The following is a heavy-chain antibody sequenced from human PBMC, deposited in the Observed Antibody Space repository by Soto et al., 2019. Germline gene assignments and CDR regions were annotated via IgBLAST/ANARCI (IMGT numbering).Heavy chain of an antibody. Sequence: GGSLRLSCAASGFTFSNAWVSWVRQAPGKGLEWVGRIKSKTDGGTTDYAAPVKGRFTISRDDSKNTLYLQMNSLKTEDTAVYYCTTDLSTIAVALEFDYWGQGTLVTVSS. J-gene: IGHJ4*02. CDR1: GFTFSNAW. V-gene: IGHV3-15*01. D-gene: IGHD6-19*01. CDR3: TTDLSTIAVALEFDY. CDR2: IKSKTDGGTT.